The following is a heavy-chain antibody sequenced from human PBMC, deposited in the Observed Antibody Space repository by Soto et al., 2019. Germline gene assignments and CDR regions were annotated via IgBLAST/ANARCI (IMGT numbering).Heavy chain of an antibody. CDR1: GYTFTSYG. D-gene: IGHD2-2*01. CDR3: ARSPLTVVPAAHRYYYYYMDV. Sequence: QVPLVQSGAEVKKPGASVKVSCKASGYTFTSYGISWVRQAPGQGLEWMGWISAYNGNTNYAQKLQGRVTMTTDTSTSTAYMELRSLRSDDTAVYYCARSPLTVVPAAHRYYYYYMDVWGKGTTVTVSS. J-gene: IGHJ6*03. CDR2: ISAYNGNT. V-gene: IGHV1-18*01.